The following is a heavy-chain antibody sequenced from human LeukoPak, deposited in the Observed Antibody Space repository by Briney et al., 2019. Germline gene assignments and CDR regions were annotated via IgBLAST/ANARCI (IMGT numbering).Heavy chain of an antibody. V-gene: IGHV3-21*01. CDR2: ISSSSSCI. J-gene: IGHJ6*03. CDR3: ARDRRNYTSFYYYMDV. CDR1: GFTFSSYS. D-gene: IGHD1-7*01. Sequence: GGSLRLSCAASGFTFSSYSMNWVRQAPGKGLEWVSSISSSSSCIYYADSVQGRFTISRDNAKNSLYLQMNSLRAEDTAVYYCARDRRNYTSFYYYMDVWGKGTTVTISS.